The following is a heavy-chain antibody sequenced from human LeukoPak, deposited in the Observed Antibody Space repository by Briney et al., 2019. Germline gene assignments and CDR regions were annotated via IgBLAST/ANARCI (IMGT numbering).Heavy chain of an antibody. CDR2: MSPNSGNT. CDR1: GYTFTSYD. V-gene: IGHV1-8*01. D-gene: IGHD3-10*01. CDR3: ARARYYRSGTSPNDY. Sequence: ASVKVSCKASGYTFTSYDINWVRQATGQGLEWMGCMSPNSGNTGYAQKFQGRVTMTRNTSISTAYMELCSLRSEDTAVYYCARARYYRSGTSPNDYWGQGTLVTVSS. J-gene: IGHJ4*02.